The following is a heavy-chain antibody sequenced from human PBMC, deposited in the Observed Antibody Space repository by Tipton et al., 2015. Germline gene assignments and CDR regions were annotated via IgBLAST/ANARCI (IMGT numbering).Heavy chain of an antibody. CDR3: ARARITMVRGVIGGFDY. CDR2: VNPSAGSK. V-gene: IGHV1-46*01. Sequence: QLVQSGAEVKKPGASVKVSCKASGYTFSTYYLHWVRQAPGQGLEWMGIVNPSAGSKTYAQKFEGRVTMTRDTSTSTVYMELSSLRSEDTAVYYCARARITMVRGVIGGFDYWGQGTLVTVSS. CDR1: GYTFSTYY. J-gene: IGHJ4*02. D-gene: IGHD3-10*01.